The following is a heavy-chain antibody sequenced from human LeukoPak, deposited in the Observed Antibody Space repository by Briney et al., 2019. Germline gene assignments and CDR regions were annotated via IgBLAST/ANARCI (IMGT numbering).Heavy chain of an antibody. CDR3: ARATVVKVYDY. V-gene: IGHV4-59*01. CDR2: IYYSGST. D-gene: IGHD4-23*01. CDR1: GGSISSYY. Sequence: SETLSLTCTVSGGSISSYYWRWIRQPPGKGLEWIGYIYYSGSTNYNPSLKSRVTISVDTSKNQFSLKLSSVTAADTAVYYCARATVVKVYDYWGQGTLVTVSS. J-gene: IGHJ4*02.